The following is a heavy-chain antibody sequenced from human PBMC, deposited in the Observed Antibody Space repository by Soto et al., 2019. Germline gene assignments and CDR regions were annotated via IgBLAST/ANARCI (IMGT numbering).Heavy chain of an antibody. CDR2: IYYSGST. CDR1: GGSISSSSYY. J-gene: IGHJ3*02. Sequence: SETLSLTCTVSGGSISSSSYYWGWIRQPPGKGLEWIGSIYYSGSTYDNPSLKSRVTISVDTSKNQFSLKLSSVTAADTAVYYCARDRGIAARPDAFDIWGQGTMVTVSS. V-gene: IGHV4-39*07. D-gene: IGHD6-6*01. CDR3: ARDRGIAARPDAFDI.